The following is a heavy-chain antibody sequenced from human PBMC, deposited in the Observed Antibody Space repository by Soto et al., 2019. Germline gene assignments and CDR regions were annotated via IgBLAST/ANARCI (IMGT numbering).Heavy chain of an antibody. CDR1: GGTFSSYA. V-gene: IGHV1-69*12. D-gene: IGHD2-21*02. J-gene: IGHJ4*02. Sequence: QVQLVQSGAEVKKPGSSVKVSCKASGGTFSSYAISWVRQAPGQGLEWMGGIIPIFGTANYAQKFQGRVTITADESTSTAYMELSSLRSEDTAVYYCATRASLAYCGGDCYSGYFDYWGQGTLVTVSS. CDR3: ATRASLAYCGGDCYSGYFDY. CDR2: IIPIFGTA.